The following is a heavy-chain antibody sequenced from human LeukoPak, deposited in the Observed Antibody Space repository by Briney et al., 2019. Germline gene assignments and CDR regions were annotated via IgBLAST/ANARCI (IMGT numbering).Heavy chain of an antibody. CDR2: IYHSGST. CDR1: GYSISSGYY. CDR3: ARADGYSYGFDY. J-gene: IGHJ4*02. D-gene: IGHD5-18*01. V-gene: IGHV4-38-2*02. Sequence: SETLSLTCTVSGYSISSGYYWGWIRQPPGKGLEWIGSIYHSGSTYYNPSLKSRVTISVDTSKNQFSLKLSSVTAADTAVYYCARADGYSYGFDYWGQGTLVTVSS.